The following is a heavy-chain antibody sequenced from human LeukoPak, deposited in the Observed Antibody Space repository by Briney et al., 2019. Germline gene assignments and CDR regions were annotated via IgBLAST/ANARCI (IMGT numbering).Heavy chain of an antibody. J-gene: IGHJ4*02. V-gene: IGHV4-39*01. CDR3: ARFESSSSSAVYYFDY. CDR2: IYYSGSA. CDR1: GGSISSSSYY. Sequence: SETLSLTCTVSGGSISSSSYYWGWIRQPPGKGLEWIGSIYYSGSASYNPSLKSRVTISVDTSKNQFSLKLGSVTAADTAVYYCARFESSSSSAVYYFDYWGQGTLVTVSS. D-gene: IGHD6-6*01.